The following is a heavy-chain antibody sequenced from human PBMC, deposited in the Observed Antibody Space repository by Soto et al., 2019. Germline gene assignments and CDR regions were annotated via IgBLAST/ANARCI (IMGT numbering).Heavy chain of an antibody. Sequence: EVQLLESGGGLVQPGGSLRLSCAASGFTFSSYAMSWVRPAPGKGLEWVSTMSGSGGYTYYADSVEGRFAISRDNSKNTLYLQMADLRAEDTAVYYCATFRFCTSTSCYGREGGFWGQGTLVTVSS. V-gene: IGHV3-23*01. J-gene: IGHJ4*02. CDR2: MSGSGGYT. CDR3: ATFRFCTSTSCYGREGGF. D-gene: IGHD2-2*01. CDR1: GFTFSSYA.